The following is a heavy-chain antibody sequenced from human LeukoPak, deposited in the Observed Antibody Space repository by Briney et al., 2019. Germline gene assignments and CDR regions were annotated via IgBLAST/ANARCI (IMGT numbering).Heavy chain of an antibody. V-gene: IGHV4-59*01. CDR2: IYYSGST. CDR3: ARARMELFGVVNSCMDV. D-gene: IGHD3-3*01. Sequence: SETLSLTCTVSGGSISSYYWSWIRQPPGKGLEWIGYIYYSGSTNYNPSLKSRVTISVDTSKNQFSLKLSSVTAADTAVYYCARARMELFGVVNSCMDVWGKGTTVTVSS. J-gene: IGHJ6*03. CDR1: GGSISSYY.